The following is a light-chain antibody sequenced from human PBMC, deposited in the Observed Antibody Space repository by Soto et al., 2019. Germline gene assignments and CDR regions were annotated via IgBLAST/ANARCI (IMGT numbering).Light chain of an antibody. CDR1: QSVSSSY. V-gene: IGKV3-20*01. Sequence: EIVLTQSPGTLSLSPGERATLSCRASQSVSSSYLAWYQQKPGQAPRLLIYGASSRATGIPDRFSGSGSETDFTLTISRLEPEDFAVYYCQQYGSSPWTFGLGTKVDIK. CDR2: GAS. J-gene: IGKJ1*01. CDR3: QQYGSSPWT.